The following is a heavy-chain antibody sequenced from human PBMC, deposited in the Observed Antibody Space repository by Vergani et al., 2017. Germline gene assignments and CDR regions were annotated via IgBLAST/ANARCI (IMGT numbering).Heavy chain of an antibody. CDR2: IYYSGST. V-gene: IGHV4-59*01. D-gene: IGHD2-2*01. CDR3: ATIRGSKFDP. J-gene: IGHJ5*02. CDR1: GGSISSYY. Sequence: QVQLQESGPGLVKPSETLSLTCTVSGGSISSYYWSWIRQPPGKGLEWIGYIYYSGSTNYNPSLKSRVTISVDTSKNQFSLKLSSVTAADAAVYYCATIRGSKFDPWGQGTLVTVSS.